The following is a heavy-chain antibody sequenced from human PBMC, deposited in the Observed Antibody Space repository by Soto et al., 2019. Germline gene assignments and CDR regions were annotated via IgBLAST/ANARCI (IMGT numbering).Heavy chain of an antibody. D-gene: IGHD6-13*01. CDR3: AKVSIAAADNDDDY. Sequence: EVQLLESGGGLVQPGGSLRLSCAASGFTFSSYAMSWVRQAPGKGLEWVSAISGSGGSTYYADSVKGRFTISRDNSKTTLCLQMNSLRADDTAVYYCAKVSIAAADNDDDYWGQGTMVTVSS. CDR1: GFTFSSYA. V-gene: IGHV3-23*01. CDR2: ISGSGGST. J-gene: IGHJ4*02.